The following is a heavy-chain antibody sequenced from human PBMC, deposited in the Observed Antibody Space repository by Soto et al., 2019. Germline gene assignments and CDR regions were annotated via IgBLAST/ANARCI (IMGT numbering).Heavy chain of an antibody. CDR1: GFTFSSYA. CDR2: ISSNGGST. Sequence: GGSLRLSCAASGFTFSSYAMHWVRQAPGKGLEYVSAISSNGGSTYYANSVKGRFTISRDNSKNTLYLQMGSLRAEDMAVYYCAKGPSVVTPSLALIDYWGQGTLVTVSS. CDR3: AKGPSVVTPSLALIDY. D-gene: IGHD2-21*02. J-gene: IGHJ4*02. V-gene: IGHV3-64*01.